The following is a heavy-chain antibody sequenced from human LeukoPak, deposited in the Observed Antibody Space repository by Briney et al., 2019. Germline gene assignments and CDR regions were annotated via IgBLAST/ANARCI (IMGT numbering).Heavy chain of an antibody. D-gene: IGHD3-10*01. V-gene: IGHV4-61*01. J-gene: IGHJ6*02. CDR2: IYYSGST. CDR1: GVSVSSGSYY. CDR3: ARGVHYPVYGLDV. Sequence: SETLSLTCTVSGVSVSSGSYYWSWIRQPPGKGLEWIGYIYYSGSTNYNPSLKSRVTISVDTSKNQFSLKLNSVTAADTAVYYRARGVHYPVYGLDVWGQGTTVTVSS.